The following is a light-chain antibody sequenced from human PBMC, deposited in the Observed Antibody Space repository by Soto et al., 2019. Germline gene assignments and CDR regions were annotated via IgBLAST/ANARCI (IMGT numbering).Light chain of an antibody. CDR3: QQRSNWPTIT. CDR1: QSVGSY. V-gene: IGKV3-11*01. CDR2: DAS. Sequence: DIVLTQSPATLSLSPGERATLSCRASQSVGSYLAWYQQKPGQAPRPLIYDASNRATGIPARFSGSGSGTDFTLTISSLEPEDFAVYYCQQRSNWPTITFGQGTRL. J-gene: IGKJ5*01.